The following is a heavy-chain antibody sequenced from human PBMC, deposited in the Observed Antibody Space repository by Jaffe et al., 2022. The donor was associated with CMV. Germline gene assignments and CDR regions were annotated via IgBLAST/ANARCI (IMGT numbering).Heavy chain of an antibody. CDR3: AREIPAAPVRYYYGMDI. J-gene: IGHJ6*02. CDR1: GYTFISYG. D-gene: IGHD2-2*01. V-gene: IGHV1-18*01. Sequence: QVQLVQSGVEVKKPGASVKVSCKASGYTFISYGISWVRQAPGQGLEWMGWISTYNGNTDYAQKLQGRVTMTTDTSTTTAYMELRSLRSDDTAVYYCAREIPAAPVRYYYGMDIWGQGTTVTVSS. CDR2: ISTYNGNT.